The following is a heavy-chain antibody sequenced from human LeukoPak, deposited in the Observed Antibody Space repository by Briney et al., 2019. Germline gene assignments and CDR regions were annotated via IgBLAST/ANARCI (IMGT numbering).Heavy chain of an antibody. CDR1: GFTFTTYA. V-gene: IGHV3-23*01. J-gene: IGHJ4*02. D-gene: IGHD6-13*01. CDR2: ISGSGGTI. Sequence: GGSLRLSCTASGFTFTTYAMSWVRQAPGRGLEWVSVISGSGGTIYYADSVKGRFTISRDNSKNTLNVQMNSLRAEDTAVYYCAGSNSWYYFDSWGQGTLVTVS. CDR3: AGSNSWYYFDS.